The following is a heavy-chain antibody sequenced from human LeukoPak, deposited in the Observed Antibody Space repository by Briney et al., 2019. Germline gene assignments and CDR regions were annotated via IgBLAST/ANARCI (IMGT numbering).Heavy chain of an antibody. CDR1: GRSISSDSYY. Sequence: SQTLSLTCTVSGRSISSDSYYWSWIWQPAGKGLEWIGRIYTSGSTNYNPSLKSRVTISVNTSKTQFSLKLSSVTAADTAVYYCARDRGGYDSSGYYWVHWGQGTLVTVSS. V-gene: IGHV4-61*02. CDR2: IYTSGST. CDR3: ARDRGGYDSSGYYWVH. J-gene: IGHJ4*02. D-gene: IGHD3-22*01.